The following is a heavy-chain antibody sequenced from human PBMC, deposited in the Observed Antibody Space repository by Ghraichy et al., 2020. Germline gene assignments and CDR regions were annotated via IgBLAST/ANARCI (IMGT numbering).Heavy chain of an antibody. CDR2: INHSGST. Sequence: SETLSLTCAVYGGSFSGYYWSWIRQPPGKGLEWIGEINHSGSTNYNPSLKSRVTISVDTSKNQFSLKLSSVTAADTAVYYCARVYGDHEAPIDYWGQGTLVTVSS. J-gene: IGHJ4*02. CDR3: ARVYGDHEAPIDY. CDR1: GGSFSGYY. V-gene: IGHV4-34*01. D-gene: IGHD4-17*01.